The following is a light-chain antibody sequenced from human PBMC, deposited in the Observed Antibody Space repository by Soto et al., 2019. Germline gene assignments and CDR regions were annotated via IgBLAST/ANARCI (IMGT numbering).Light chain of an antibody. CDR1: ASTIGRNY. V-gene: IGLV1-47*01. CDR2: RNS. J-gene: IGLJ1*01. CDR3: AAWDDNLSGLYV. Sequence: QSARTQSPSASGSPGQRVTISCSGSASTIGRNYVYWYQQLPGTAPKLLIYRNSQRPSGVPDRFSGSKSGTSASLAISGLRSEDEADYYCAAWDDNLSGLYVFGAGTKVTVL.